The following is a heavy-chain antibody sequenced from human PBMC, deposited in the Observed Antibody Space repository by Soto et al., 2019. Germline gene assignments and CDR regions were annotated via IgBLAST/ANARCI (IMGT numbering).Heavy chain of an antibody. D-gene: IGHD6-13*01. CDR3: AIRMYSTRWYYLDY. Sequence: EMQLLESGGGLVQAGGSLRLSCAASGFTVSSYALNWVRQAPGKGLEWVSGISASTYYADSVKGRFTISRDTSKNTLYLQMISLTAEDTAIYFCAIRMYSTRWYYLDYWGQGTLVTVSS. CDR2: ISAST. CDR1: GFTVSSYA. V-gene: IGHV3-23*01. J-gene: IGHJ4*02.